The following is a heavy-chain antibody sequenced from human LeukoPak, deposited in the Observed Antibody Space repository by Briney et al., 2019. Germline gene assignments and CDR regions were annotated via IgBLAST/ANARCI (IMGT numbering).Heavy chain of an antibody. CDR1: GFTFDDYA. Sequence: PGGSLRLSCAASGFTFDDYAMHWVRQAPGKGLEWVSGISWNSGSIGHADSVKGRFTISRDNAKNSLYLQMNSLRAEDMALYYCARRSYCGGDCYSDFYFDYWGQGTLVTVSS. V-gene: IGHV3-9*03. CDR3: ARRSYCGGDCYSDFYFDY. CDR2: ISWNSGSI. D-gene: IGHD2-21*02. J-gene: IGHJ4*02.